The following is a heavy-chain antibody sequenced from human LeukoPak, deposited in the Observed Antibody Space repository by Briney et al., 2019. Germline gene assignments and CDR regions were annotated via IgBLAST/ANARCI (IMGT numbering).Heavy chain of an antibody. J-gene: IGHJ4*02. CDR3: ARGGYSGSYYRFS. V-gene: IGHV3-74*01. D-gene: IGHD6-6*01. Sequence: GGSLRLSCAASGFRLSDYWMHWVRQAPGKGPEWLSRISKDGSDTVYADSAKGGFTASRDNAKNTVYLQVTNLRPEDTAVYFCARGGYSGSYYRFSWGQGTLVTVAS. CDR1: GFRLSDYW. CDR2: ISKDGSDT.